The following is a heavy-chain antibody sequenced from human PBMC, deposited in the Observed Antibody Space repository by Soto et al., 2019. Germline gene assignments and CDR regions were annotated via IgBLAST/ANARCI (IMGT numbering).Heavy chain of an antibody. D-gene: IGHD2-2*01. CDR2: IYYSGST. J-gene: IGHJ4*02. Sequence: SETLSLTCTVSGGSISSYYWSWIRQPPGKGLEWIGYIYYSGSTNYNPSLKSRVTISVDTSKNQFSLKLSSVTAADPAVYYCARIARTYCSSTSCYPFDYWGQGTLVTVSS. CDR1: GGSISSYY. V-gene: IGHV4-59*01. CDR3: ARIARTYCSSTSCYPFDY.